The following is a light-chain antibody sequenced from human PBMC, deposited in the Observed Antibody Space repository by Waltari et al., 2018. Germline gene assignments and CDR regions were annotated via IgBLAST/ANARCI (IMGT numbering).Light chain of an antibody. J-gene: IGLJ3*02. CDR1: SSNIGSNY. Sequence: QSVLTQPPSASGTPGQRVTISCSGSSSNIGSNYVYWYQQLPGTAPKLLIYTRDQRPAGDPDRFSGSKSGTSASLAIGGLRSEDEADYYCAAWDDSLSGRVCGGGTKLTVL. CDR3: AAWDDSLSGRV. CDR2: TRD. V-gene: IGLV1-47*01.